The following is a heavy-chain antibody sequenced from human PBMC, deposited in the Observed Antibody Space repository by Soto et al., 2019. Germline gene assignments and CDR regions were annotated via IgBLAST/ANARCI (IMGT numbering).Heavy chain of an antibody. CDR2: IIPILGIA. J-gene: IGHJ4*02. V-gene: IGHV1-69*02. CDR3: AAEYYYGSSDPKGRID. CDR1: GGTFSSYT. D-gene: IGHD3-22*01. Sequence: SVKVSCKASGGTFSSYTIIWVRQAPGQGLEWMGRIIPILGIANYAQKFQGRVTITADKSTSTAYMELSSLRSEDTAVYYCAAEYYYGSSDPKGRIDWGQGTLVTVSS.